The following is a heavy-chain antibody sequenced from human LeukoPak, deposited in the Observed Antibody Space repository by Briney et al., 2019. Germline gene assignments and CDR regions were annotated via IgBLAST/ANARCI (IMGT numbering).Heavy chain of an antibody. CDR3: ARDIAVAGTEGDY. J-gene: IGHJ4*02. CDR2: IIPILGIA. CDR1: GGTFSSYA. Sequence: SVKVSCKASGGTFSSYAISWVRQAPGQGLEWMGRIIPILGIANYAQKFQGRVTITADKSTSTAYMELSSLRSEDTAVYYCARDIAVAGTEGDYWGQGTLVTVSS. D-gene: IGHD6-19*01. V-gene: IGHV1-69*04.